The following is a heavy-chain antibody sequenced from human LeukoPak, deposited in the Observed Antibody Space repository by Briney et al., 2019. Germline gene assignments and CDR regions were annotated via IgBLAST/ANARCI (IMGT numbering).Heavy chain of an antibody. J-gene: IGHJ6*03. V-gene: IGHV3-49*04. D-gene: IGHD6-13*01. CDR3: TRNAGGYSSSWYYYYYYMDV. Sequence: PGGSLRLSCAASGFTFSSYAMSWVRQAPGKGLEWVGFIRSKAYGGTTEYAASVKGRFTISRDDSKSIAYLQMNSLKTEDTAVYYCTRNAGGYSSSWYYYYYYMDVWGKGTTVTISS. CDR1: GFTFSSYA. CDR2: IRSKAYGGTT.